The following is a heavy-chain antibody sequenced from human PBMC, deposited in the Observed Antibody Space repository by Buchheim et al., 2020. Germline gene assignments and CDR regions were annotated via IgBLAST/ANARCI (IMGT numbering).Heavy chain of an antibody. CDR1: GVSMKNYY. CDR3: ARVGTTWAYFGY. J-gene: IGHJ4*02. CDR2: MYYSGGS. Sequence: QVQLQESGPGLVKPSETLSLTCNVSGVSMKNYYWSWIRQPPGKGLEWIGYMYYSGGSNYNPSLNGRATISIDTSKSQFSLILKSISAADTAMYYCARVGTTWAYFGYWGQGT. D-gene: IGHD2/OR15-2a*01. V-gene: IGHV4-59*01.